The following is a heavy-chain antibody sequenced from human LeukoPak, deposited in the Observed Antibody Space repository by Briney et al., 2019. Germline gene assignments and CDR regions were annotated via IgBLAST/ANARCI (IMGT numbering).Heavy chain of an antibody. CDR1: GGSIGSYY. CDR3: ARLTEGW. J-gene: IGHJ4*02. V-gene: IGHV4-59*08. CDR2: VYYTGRT. D-gene: IGHD2-15*01. Sequence: SETLSLTCIVSGGSIGSYYWSWVRQTPGKGLEWIGYVYYTGRTNYSPSLKGRVTIFVDTSKNQFSLKLSSVTAADTAVYYCARLTEGWWGQGALVTVSS.